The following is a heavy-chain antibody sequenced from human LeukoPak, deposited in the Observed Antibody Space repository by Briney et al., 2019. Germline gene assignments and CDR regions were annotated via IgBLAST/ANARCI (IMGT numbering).Heavy chain of an antibody. V-gene: IGHV3-33*06. CDR1: GFTFSTYG. CDR2: IWYDGSKK. CDR3: AKERDDFWSGSVY. J-gene: IGHJ4*02. Sequence: GGSLRLSCAASGFTFSTYGMHWVRQAPGKGLEWVALIWYDGSKKHYADSVKGRFTISRDNSKNTLYLQMNSLRAEDTAVYYCAKERDDFWSGSVYWGQGTLVTVSS. D-gene: IGHD3-3*01.